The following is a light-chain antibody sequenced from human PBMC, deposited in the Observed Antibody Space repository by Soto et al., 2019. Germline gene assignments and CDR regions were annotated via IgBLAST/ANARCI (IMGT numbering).Light chain of an antibody. J-gene: IGKJ2*01. CDR1: QSISSY. CDR2: AAS. CDR3: QQSYSTPFT. Sequence: DIQMTQSPFSLSASVGDRVTITCRASQSISSYLNWYQQKPGKAPNLLIYAASSLQGGVPSRFSGSASGTDFTLTISSLHPEDFATYDCQQSYSTPFTFGHGTKLEIK. V-gene: IGKV1-39*01.